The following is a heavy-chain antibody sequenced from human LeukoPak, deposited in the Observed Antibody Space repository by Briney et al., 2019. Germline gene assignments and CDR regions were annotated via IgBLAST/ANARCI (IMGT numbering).Heavy chain of an antibody. J-gene: IGHJ4*02. D-gene: IGHD6-13*01. V-gene: IGHV3-23*01. CDR2: ISTTGGGT. CDR1: GFTFSSYA. Sequence: PGGSLRLSCAASGFTFSSYAMSWVRQAPGKGLEWVSAISTTGGGTYHADSVKGRFTISRDNSKNTLYLQMNSLRAEDTAVYYCAKREGRSWYNFDYWGQGTLVTVSS. CDR3: AKREGRSWYNFDY.